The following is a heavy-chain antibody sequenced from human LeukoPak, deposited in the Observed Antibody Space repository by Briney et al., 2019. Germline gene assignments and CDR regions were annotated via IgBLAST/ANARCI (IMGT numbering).Heavy chain of an antibody. J-gene: IGHJ4*02. CDR3: ARVPPPGATAYGAVDY. CDR1: GGSFSGYY. D-gene: IGHD3-16*01. V-gene: IGHV4-34*01. Sequence: SETLSLTCAVYGGSFSGYYWSWIRQSPGKGLEWIGEIDHSGRTNYNPPLKSRLTMSVDTSKNQFSLKLTSVTAADTAVYYCARVPPPGATAYGAVDYWGQGTLVTVSS. CDR2: IDHSGRT.